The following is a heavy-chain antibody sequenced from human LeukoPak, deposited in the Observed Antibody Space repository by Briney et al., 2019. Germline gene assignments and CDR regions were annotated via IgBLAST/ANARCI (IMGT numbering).Heavy chain of an antibody. D-gene: IGHD3-22*01. J-gene: IGHJ3*02. CDR1: GFTFSSYA. CDR3: ARERSTMIVVLWQPYAHDAFDI. Sequence: GGSLRLSCAASGFTFSSYAMHWVRQAPGKGLEWVAVISYDGSNKYYADSVKGRFTISRDNSKNTLYLQMNSLRAEDTAVYYCARERSTMIVVLWQPYAHDAFDIWGQGTMVTVSS. V-gene: IGHV3-30*04. CDR2: ISYDGSNK.